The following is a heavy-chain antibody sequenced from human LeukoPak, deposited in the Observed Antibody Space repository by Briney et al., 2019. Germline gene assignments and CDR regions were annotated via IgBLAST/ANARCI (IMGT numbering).Heavy chain of an antibody. CDR3: ARSSSGGANYYYYYMDV. V-gene: IGHV1-69*05. Sequence: SVKVSCKASGGTFSSYAISWVRQAPGQGLEWMGGIIPIFGTANYAQKFQGRVTITTDESTSTAYMELSSLRSEDTAVYYCARSSSGGANYYYYYMDVWGKGTTVTVS. CDR2: IIPIFGTA. CDR1: GGTFSSYA. D-gene: IGHD3-16*01. J-gene: IGHJ6*03.